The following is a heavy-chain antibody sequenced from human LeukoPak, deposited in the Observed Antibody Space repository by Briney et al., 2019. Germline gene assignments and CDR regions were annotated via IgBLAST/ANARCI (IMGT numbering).Heavy chain of an antibody. V-gene: IGHV3-23*01. CDR2: ISGSGGST. CDR3: AKEGEYSSGWTVDY. Sequence: GGSLRLSGAASGFTFSTFAMIWVRQPPGKGLEWVSAISGSGGSTYYADSVKGRFTISRDNSKKPLYLQMNSLRAEDTAVYYCAKEGEYSSGWTVDYWGQGTLVTVSS. J-gene: IGHJ4*02. D-gene: IGHD6-19*01. CDR1: GFTFSTFA.